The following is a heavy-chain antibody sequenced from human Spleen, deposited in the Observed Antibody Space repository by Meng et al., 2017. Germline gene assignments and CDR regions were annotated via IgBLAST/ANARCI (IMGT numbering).Heavy chain of an antibody. J-gene: IGHJ4*02. CDR3: VRALGGGDY. CDR2: ISYDGVIK. Sequence: QVQLVESGGGVVQPGRSLRLSSAASGFIFTNYAMPWVRQAPGKGLQWVAVISYDGVIKYYADSVKGRFTISRDNSKNTLYLQMNRLRAEDTAVYYCVRALGGGDYWGQGTLVTVSS. D-gene: IGHD1-26*01. CDR1: GFIFTNYA. V-gene: IGHV3-30-3*01.